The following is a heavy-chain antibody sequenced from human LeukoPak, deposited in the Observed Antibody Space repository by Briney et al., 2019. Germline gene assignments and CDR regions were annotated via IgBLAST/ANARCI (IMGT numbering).Heavy chain of an antibody. D-gene: IGHD1-26*01. CDR1: GDSVSTNSAA. J-gene: IGHJ5*02. Sequence: SQTLSLTFAISGDSVSTNSAAWNWIRQSPSRGLEWLGRTYYRSKWYNDYAVSVKSRITINPDTSKNQFSLHLNSVTPEDTAVYYCARDPLVGATSWFDPWGQGTLVTVSS. CDR3: ARDPLVGATSWFDP. CDR2: TYYRSKWYN. V-gene: IGHV6-1*01.